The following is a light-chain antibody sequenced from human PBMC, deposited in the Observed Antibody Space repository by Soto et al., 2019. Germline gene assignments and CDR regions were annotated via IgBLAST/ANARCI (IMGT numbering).Light chain of an antibody. CDR1: SSDVGGYNY. CDR3: SSYKTGTTSRV. V-gene: IGLV2-14*03. J-gene: IGLJ2*01. Sequence: QSVLAQPASVSGSPGQSINISCTGTSSDVGGYNYVSWYRQHPGKAPTVMIYEVSNRPSGVSSRFSGFKSGNTASLTISGLQDEDEADYYCSSYKTGTTSRVF. CDR2: EVS.